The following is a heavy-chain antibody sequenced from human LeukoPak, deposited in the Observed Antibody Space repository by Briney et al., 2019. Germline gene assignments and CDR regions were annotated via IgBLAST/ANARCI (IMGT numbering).Heavy chain of an antibody. Sequence: PGGSLRLSCAASGFTFSSYAMSWVRQAPGKGLEWVSAISGSGGSTYYADSVKGRFTISRDNSKNTLYLQIDSLSAEDTAASYCATDHGRHSSSWYGGACHRMDVWRQATTVTVSS. CDR3: ATDHGRHSSSWYGGACHRMDV. D-gene: IGHD6-13*01. V-gene: IGHV3-23*01. CDR2: ISGSGGST. J-gene: IGHJ6*02. CDR1: GFTFSSYA.